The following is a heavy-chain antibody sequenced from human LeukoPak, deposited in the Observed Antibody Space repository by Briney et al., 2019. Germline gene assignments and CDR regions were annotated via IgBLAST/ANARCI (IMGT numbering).Heavy chain of an antibody. Sequence: ASVKVSCKASGYTFTGYYIYWVRQAPGQGLGWLGWINPKSGGTNYAQKFQGRVTMTRDTSISTAYMELSSLRSDDTAVYYCARRASGFYPYCSSTSCSSHGDYWGQGTLVTVSS. J-gene: IGHJ4*02. V-gene: IGHV1-2*02. D-gene: IGHD2-2*01. CDR2: INPKSGGT. CDR3: ARRASGFYPYCSSTSCSSHGDY. CDR1: GYTFTGYY.